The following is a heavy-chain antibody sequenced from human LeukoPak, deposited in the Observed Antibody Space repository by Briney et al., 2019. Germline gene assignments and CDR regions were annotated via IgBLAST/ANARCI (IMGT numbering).Heavy chain of an antibody. D-gene: IGHD6-19*01. V-gene: IGHV3-30-3*01. CDR3: ARAAIIAVAGPWGLGAFDI. J-gene: IGHJ3*02. Sequence: GSLRLSCAASGFTFSSYAMHWVRQAPGKGLEWVAVISYDGSNKYYADSVKGRFTISRDNSKNTLYLQMNSLRAEDTAVYYCARAAIIAVAGPWGLGAFDIWGQGTMVTVSS. CDR1: GFTFSSYA. CDR2: ISYDGSNK.